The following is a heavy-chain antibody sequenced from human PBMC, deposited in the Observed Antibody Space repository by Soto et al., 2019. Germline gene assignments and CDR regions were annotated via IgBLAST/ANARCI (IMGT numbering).Heavy chain of an antibody. Sequence: EVHLLESGGGLVQPGGSLRLSCAASGFTFRSYPISWVRQAPGKGLEWVSVISGSGGTTYYADSVKGRFTISRDNSKNTLSLQLNSLTADDTAVYYCAIDYPCISATCQNNWGQGTLVAVSS. CDR2: ISGSGGTT. CDR1: GFTFRSYP. CDR3: AIDYPCISATCQNN. J-gene: IGHJ4*02. D-gene: IGHD3-3*02. V-gene: IGHV3-23*01.